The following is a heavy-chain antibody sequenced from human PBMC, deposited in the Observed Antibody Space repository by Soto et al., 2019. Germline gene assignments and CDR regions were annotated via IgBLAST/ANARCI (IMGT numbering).Heavy chain of an antibody. CDR1: GGSVSSGSYY. V-gene: IGHV4-61*01. CDR3: ARGSEPGIAAAATFDY. D-gene: IGHD6-13*01. CDR2: IYYSGST. J-gene: IGHJ4*02. Sequence: SETLSLTCTVSGGSVSSGSYYWGWIRQPPGKGLEWIGYIYYSGSTNYNPSLKSRVTISVDTSKNQFSLKLSSVTAADTAVYYCARGSEPGIAAAATFDYWGQGTLVTVSS.